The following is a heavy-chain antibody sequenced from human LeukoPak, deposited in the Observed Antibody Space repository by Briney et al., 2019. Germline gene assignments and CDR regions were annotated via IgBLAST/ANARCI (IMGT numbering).Heavy chain of an antibody. CDR3: ARDYLHRIAGAGTGGGLAY. J-gene: IGHJ4*02. D-gene: IGHD6-19*01. CDR2: ISSSGSTI. Sequence: KPGGSLRLSCAASGFTFSDYYMSWIRQAPGKGLEWVSYISSSGSTIYYADSVKGRFTISRDNAKNSLYLQMNSLRAEETDVYYCARDYLHRIAGAGTGGGLAYWGQGTLVTVSS. CDR1: GFTFSDYY. V-gene: IGHV3-11*04.